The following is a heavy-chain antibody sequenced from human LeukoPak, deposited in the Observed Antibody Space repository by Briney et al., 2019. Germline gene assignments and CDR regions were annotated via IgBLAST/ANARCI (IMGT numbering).Heavy chain of an antibody. CDR3: ARGGWPFDY. CDR2: INHSGST. V-gene: IGHV4-34*01. CDR1: GFTFSDYN. D-gene: IGHD6-19*01. Sequence: GSLRLSCAASGFTFSDYNMRWIRQPPGKGLEWIGEINHSGSTNYNPSLKSRVTISVDTSKNQFSLKLSSVTAADTAVYYCARGGWPFDYWGQGTLVTVSS. J-gene: IGHJ4*02.